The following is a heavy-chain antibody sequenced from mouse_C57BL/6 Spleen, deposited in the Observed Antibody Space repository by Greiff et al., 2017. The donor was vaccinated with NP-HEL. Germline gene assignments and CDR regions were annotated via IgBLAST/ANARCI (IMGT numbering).Heavy chain of an antibody. D-gene: IGHD2-14*01. CDR3: ARGYGDY. CDR2: IYPGDGDT. Sequence: VQLQQSGPELVKPGASVKISCKASGYAFSSSWMNWVKQRPGKGLEWIGRIYPGDGDTNYNGKFKGKATLTADKSSSTAYMQLSSLTSEDSAVYFCARGYGDYWGQGTTLTVSS. V-gene: IGHV1-82*01. J-gene: IGHJ2*01. CDR1: GYAFSSSW.